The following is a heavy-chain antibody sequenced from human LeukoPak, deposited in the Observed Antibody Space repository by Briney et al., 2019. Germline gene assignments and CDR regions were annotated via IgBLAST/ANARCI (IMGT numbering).Heavy chain of an antibody. D-gene: IGHD6-13*01. V-gene: IGHV3-21*01. CDR3: ARDEPYIAAAGIDY. J-gene: IGHJ4*02. CDR1: GFTFSSCS. Sequence: GGSLRLSCAASGFTFSSCSMNWVRQAPGKGLEWVSSISSSSSYIYYADSVKGRFTISRDNAKNSLYLQMNSLRAEDTAVYYCARDEPYIAAAGIDYWGQGTLVTVSS. CDR2: ISSSSSYI.